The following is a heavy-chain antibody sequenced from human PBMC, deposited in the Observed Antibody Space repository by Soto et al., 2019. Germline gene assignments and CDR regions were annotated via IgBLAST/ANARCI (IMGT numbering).Heavy chain of an antibody. CDR1: GYTFTSYG. D-gene: IGHD3-16*01. CDR2: ISAYNGNT. Sequence: ASVKVSCKASGYTFTSYGISWVRQAPGQGLEWMGWISAYNGNTNYAQKLQGRVTMTTDTSTSTAYMELTSVTAADTAVYYCANWGGLNFPRLYWGPGTLVTVSS. J-gene: IGHJ4*02. CDR3: ANWGGLNFPRLY. V-gene: IGHV1-18*01.